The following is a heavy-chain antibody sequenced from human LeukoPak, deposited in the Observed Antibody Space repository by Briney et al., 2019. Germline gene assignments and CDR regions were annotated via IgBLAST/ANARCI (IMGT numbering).Heavy chain of an antibody. CDR3: ARGMTTSFYYHYGMDV. Sequence: GGSLRLSCAASGFTVSSNYMSWVRQAPGKGLEWVSVIYSGGSTYYADSVKGRFTISRDNSKNTLYLQMNSLRAEDTAVYYCARGMTTSFYYHYGMDVWGQGTTVTVSS. J-gene: IGHJ6*02. D-gene: IGHD3-16*01. CDR2: IYSGGST. V-gene: IGHV3-53*01. CDR1: GFTVSSNY.